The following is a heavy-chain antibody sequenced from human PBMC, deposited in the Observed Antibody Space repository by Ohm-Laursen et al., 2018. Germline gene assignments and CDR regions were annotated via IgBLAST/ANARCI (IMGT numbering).Heavy chain of an antibody. Sequence: SLRLSCAASGFTFSSYEMNWVRQAPGKGLEWVSYISSSGSTIYYADSVKGRFTISRDNAKNSLYLQMNSLRAEDTALYYCAKVLGGSPSDAFDIWGQGTMVTVSS. CDR1: GFTFSSYE. CDR2: ISSSGSTI. V-gene: IGHV3-48*03. J-gene: IGHJ3*02. D-gene: IGHD2-15*01. CDR3: AKVLGGSPSDAFDI.